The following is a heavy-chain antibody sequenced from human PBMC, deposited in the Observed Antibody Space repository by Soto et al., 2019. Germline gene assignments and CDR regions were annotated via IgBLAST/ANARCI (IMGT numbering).Heavy chain of an antibody. CDR3: ARGYYGSGSYFTYFDY. CDR2: IYYSGST. Sequence: PSETLSLTCTVSGGSISSGGYYWSWIRQHPGKGLEWIGYIYYSGSTYYNPSLKSRVTISVDTSKNQFSLKLSSVTAADTAVYYCARGYYGSGSYFTYFDYWGQGTLVTVSS. D-gene: IGHD3-10*01. V-gene: IGHV4-31*03. J-gene: IGHJ4*02. CDR1: GGSISSGGYY.